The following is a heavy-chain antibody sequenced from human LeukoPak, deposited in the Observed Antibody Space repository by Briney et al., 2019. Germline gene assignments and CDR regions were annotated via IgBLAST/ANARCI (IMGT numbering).Heavy chain of an antibody. CDR3: VRGMGYLSGWSIFED. Sequence: PGGSLRLSCAASGFTFSDYYMSWIRQAPGKGLEWVSGISWNSGRIGYADSVKGRFTISRDNAKNSLFLQMNSLRAEDTAVYYCVRGMGYLSGWSIFEDWGQGTLVTVSS. J-gene: IGHJ4*02. CDR2: ISWNSGRI. CDR1: GFTFSDYY. V-gene: IGHV3-9*01. D-gene: IGHD6-19*01.